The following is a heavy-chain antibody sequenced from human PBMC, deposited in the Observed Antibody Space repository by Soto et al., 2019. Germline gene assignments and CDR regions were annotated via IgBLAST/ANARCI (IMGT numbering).Heavy chain of an antibody. V-gene: IGHV3-30*03. Sequence: QVQLVESGGGVVQPGRSLRLSCAASGFTFNSYGMHWVRQGPGNGLEWVALISYDSTKTYYADSLKGRFTISRDNSNSALYVQMTSFTGEATAVYYCGRMGSPWPASPSSSLAVWDQGTTVTVSS. CDR1: GFTFNSYG. CDR3: GRMGSPWPASPSSSLAV. CDR2: ISYDSTKT. D-gene: IGHD1-26*01. J-gene: IGHJ6*02.